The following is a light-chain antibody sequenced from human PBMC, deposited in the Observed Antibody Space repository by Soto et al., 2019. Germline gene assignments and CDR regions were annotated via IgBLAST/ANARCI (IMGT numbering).Light chain of an antibody. CDR3: QQYGSSGT. J-gene: IGKJ1*01. Sequence: EIVLTPSPGILSLSPGERSPLSCRASQSVSITYLAWYQQKPGQAPRLLIYGASNRATGIPDRFSGSGSGTDFTLTISRLEPEDFAVDYCQQYGSSGTVGQGTKVEIK. CDR2: GAS. V-gene: IGKV3-20*01. CDR1: QSVSITY.